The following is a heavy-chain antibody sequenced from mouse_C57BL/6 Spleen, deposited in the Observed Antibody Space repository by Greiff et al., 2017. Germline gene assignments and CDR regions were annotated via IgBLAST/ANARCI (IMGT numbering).Heavy chain of an antibody. V-gene: IGHV1-18*01. CDR2: INPNNGGT. D-gene: IGHD2-4*01. J-gene: IGHJ3*01. CDR1: GYTFTDYN. Sequence: EVQLVESGPELVKPGASVKIPCKASGYTFTDYNMDWVKQSHGKSLEWIGDINPNNGGTNYNQKFKGKATLTVDKSSSTAYMELRSLTSEDTAVYYCAREGDYDSPAWFAYWGQGTLVTVSA. CDR3: AREGDYDSPAWFAY.